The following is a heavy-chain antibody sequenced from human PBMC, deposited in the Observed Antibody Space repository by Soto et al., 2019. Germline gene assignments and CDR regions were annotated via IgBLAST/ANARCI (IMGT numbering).Heavy chain of an antibody. CDR2: ISSDGTST. J-gene: IGHJ2*01. V-gene: IGHV3-74*01. CDR1: GFTFSSYW. Sequence: EVQLVESGGGLVQPGGSLRLSCAASGFTFSSYWMHWVRQAPGKGLVWVSRISSDGTSTNNADSVKGRYTISRDNAKNTLYLQMSSLRAEDTAVYYCARKWYFDLWGRGTLVTVSS. CDR3: ARKWYFDL.